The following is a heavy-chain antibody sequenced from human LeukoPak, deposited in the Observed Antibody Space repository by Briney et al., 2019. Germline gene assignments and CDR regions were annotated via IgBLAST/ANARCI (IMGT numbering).Heavy chain of an antibody. CDR2: IHYSKMT. D-gene: IGHD1-26*01. V-gene: IGHV4-59*04. Sequence: PSETLSLTCTVSGGSMSSYYWSWIRQSPGKGLDWIGSIHYSKMTFYNPSLKSRVTMSLDTSKNRFSLNLSSVTAADTAVYYCARAVGTTTGLFDYWGQGALVTVSS. CDR3: ARAVGTTTGLFDY. CDR1: GGSMSSYY. J-gene: IGHJ4*02.